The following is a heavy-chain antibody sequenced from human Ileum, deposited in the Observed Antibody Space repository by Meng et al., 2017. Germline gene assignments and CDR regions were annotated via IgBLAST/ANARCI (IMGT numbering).Heavy chain of an antibody. D-gene: IGHD5-18*01. CDR3: ARVLTAGPFDF. V-gene: IGHV4-31*03. CDR2: IYYSGTA. CDR1: GASLNSGGYY. Sequence: QAQLQESGPGLVKPSQTRSLPCTVSGASLNSGGYYSSWIRQHPGKGLEWIGYIYYSGTAYYNPSLKSRASISLDTSKNQFSLQLSSVTAADTAVYYCARVLTAGPFDFWGQGMLVTVSS. J-gene: IGHJ4*02.